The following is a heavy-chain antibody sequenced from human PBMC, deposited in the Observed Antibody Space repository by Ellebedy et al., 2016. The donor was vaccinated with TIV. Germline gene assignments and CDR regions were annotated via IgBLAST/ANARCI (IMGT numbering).Heavy chain of an antibody. V-gene: IGHV3-23*01. Sequence: PGGSLRLSCAASGFTFNNYAMSWVRQAPGKGLEWVSTISHTGSRTYYADSVEGRFTIPRDNSKKTLYLQMNSLRAEDTAIYYCAKGRGGGYDSSAPRYYFDYWGLGTLVTVSS. CDR1: GFTFNNYA. CDR3: AKGRGGGYDSSAPRYYFDY. J-gene: IGHJ4*02. CDR2: ISHTGSRT. D-gene: IGHD3-22*01.